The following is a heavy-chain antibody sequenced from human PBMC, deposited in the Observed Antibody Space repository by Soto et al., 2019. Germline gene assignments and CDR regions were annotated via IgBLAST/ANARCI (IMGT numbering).Heavy chain of an antibody. V-gene: IGHV3-30*04. CDR1: GFTFSNYT. Sequence: VGSLRLSCAASGFTFSNYTMHWVRQAPGKGLEWVALISYDEIDKYFADAVKGRFTISRDNSKNTLYLQMDSLRAEDTAVYYCAGRSGSSDYWGRGTLVTVSS. D-gene: IGHD3-10*01. CDR2: ISYDEIDK. CDR3: AGRSGSSDY. J-gene: IGHJ4*02.